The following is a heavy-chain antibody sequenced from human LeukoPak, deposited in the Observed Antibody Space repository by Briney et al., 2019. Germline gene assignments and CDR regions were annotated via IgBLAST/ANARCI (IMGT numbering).Heavy chain of an antibody. Sequence: PGRSLRLTCAASGFIFSSYAMHWVRQAPGSGLEWVAFTSYDQSNKFYADSVKGRFTIFRDNSKNTLYMQMNTLRPEDTALYYCAIGGASGFDSWGQGTLVTVSS. D-gene: IGHD6-19*01. CDR1: GFIFSSYA. V-gene: IGHV3-30-3*01. J-gene: IGHJ4*02. CDR2: TSYDQSNK. CDR3: AIGGASGFDS.